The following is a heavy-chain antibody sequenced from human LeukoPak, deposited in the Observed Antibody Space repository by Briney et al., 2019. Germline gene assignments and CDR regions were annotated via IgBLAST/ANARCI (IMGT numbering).Heavy chain of an antibody. Sequence: PGGSLRLSCAASGFNFGVYGMHWVRQAPGKGLEWVAVMGHDGTCQASADSVKGRFTIARDNSRNTLDLQMNSLRLEDTAVYYCARDLRTGRYFDYWGRGTLVTVSS. CDR2: MGHDGTCQ. CDR3: ARDLRTGRYFDY. CDR1: GFNFGVYG. V-gene: IGHV3-33*01. J-gene: IGHJ4*02. D-gene: IGHD3/OR15-3a*01.